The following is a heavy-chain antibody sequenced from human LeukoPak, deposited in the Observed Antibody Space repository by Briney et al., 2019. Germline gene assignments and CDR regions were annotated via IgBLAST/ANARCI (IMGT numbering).Heavy chain of an antibody. CDR2: IYDSGST. CDR3: ARVNYGSATKEDY. D-gene: IGHD3-10*01. CDR1: GASIRSGDYY. V-gene: IGHV4-30-4*01. J-gene: IGHJ4*02. Sequence: SQTLSLTCTVSGASIRSGDYYWSWIRQPPGKGLEWIGYIYDSGSTYYNPSLKSRVTISVDTSENQFSLKLSSVTAADTAVYYCARVNYGSATKEDYWGQGTLVTVSS.